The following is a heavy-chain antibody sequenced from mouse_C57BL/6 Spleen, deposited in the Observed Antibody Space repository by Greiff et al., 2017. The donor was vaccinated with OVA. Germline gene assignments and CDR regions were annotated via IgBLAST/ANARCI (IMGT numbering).Heavy chain of an antibody. D-gene: IGHD3-2*02. Sequence: QVQLKESGAELARPGASVKLSCKASGYTFTSYGISWVKQRTGQGLEWIGEIYPRSGNTYYNEKFKGKATLTADKSSSTAYMELRSLTSEDSAVYFCARDPAAQATWFAYWGQGTLVTVSA. CDR1: GYTFTSYG. CDR2: IYPRSGNT. CDR3: ARDPAAQATWFAY. J-gene: IGHJ3*01. V-gene: IGHV1-81*01.